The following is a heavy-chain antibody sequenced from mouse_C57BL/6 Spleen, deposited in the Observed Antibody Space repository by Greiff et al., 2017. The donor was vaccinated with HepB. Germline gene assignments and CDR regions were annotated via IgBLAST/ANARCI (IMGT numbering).Heavy chain of an antibody. CDR2: INPNNGGT. J-gene: IGHJ1*03. CDR3: ARKSGPDWYFDV. D-gene: IGHD1-3*01. V-gene: IGHV1-18*01. CDR1: GYTFTDYN. Sequence: VQLKQSGPELVKPGASVKIPCKASGYTFTDYNMDWVKQSHGKSLEWIGDINPNNGGTIYNQKFKGKATLTVDKSSSTAYMELRSLTSEDTAVYYCARKSGPDWYFDVWGTGTTVTVSS.